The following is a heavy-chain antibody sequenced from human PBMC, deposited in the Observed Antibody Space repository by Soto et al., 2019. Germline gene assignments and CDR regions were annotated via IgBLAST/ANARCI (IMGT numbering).Heavy chain of an antibody. V-gene: IGHV4-31*03. D-gene: IGHD6-13*01. J-gene: IGHJ4*02. CDR3: ARDVAAAAGTPGYFDY. CDR2: IYYSGST. CDR1: GGSISSGGYY. Sequence: SETLSLTCTVSGGSISSGGYYWSWIRQHPGKGLEWIGYIYYSGSTYYNPSLKSRVTISVDTSKNQFSLKLSSVTAADTAVYYCARDVAAAAGTPGYFDYWGQGTLVTVSS.